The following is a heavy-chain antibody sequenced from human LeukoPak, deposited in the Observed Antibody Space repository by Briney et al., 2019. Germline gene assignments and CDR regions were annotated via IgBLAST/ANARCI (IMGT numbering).Heavy chain of an antibody. CDR2: FDPEDGET. J-gene: IGHJ5*02. D-gene: IGHD1-26*01. V-gene: IGHV1-24*01. Sequence: ASVKASCKVSGYTLTELSMHWVRQAPGKGLEWMGGFDPEDGETIYAQKFQGRVTMTEDTSTDTAYMELSSLRSEDTAVYYCATGVGSGSYQRFDPWGQGTLVTVSS. CDR3: ATGVGSGSYQRFDP. CDR1: GYTLTELS.